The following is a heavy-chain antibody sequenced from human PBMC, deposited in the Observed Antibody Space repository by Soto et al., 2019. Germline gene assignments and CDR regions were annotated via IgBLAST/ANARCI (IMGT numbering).Heavy chain of an antibody. Sequence: EVQLVESGGGLVQPGRSLRLSCAASGLTFDDYAMHWVRQAPGKGLEWVSGISWNSGTIGYADSVKGRFTISRDNAKNSLYLQMNSLRAEDTALYYFAKDNSLSGWAGFDYWGQGTLVTVSS. D-gene: IGHD6-19*01. CDR1: GLTFDDYA. J-gene: IGHJ4*02. CDR2: ISWNSGTI. V-gene: IGHV3-9*01. CDR3: AKDNSLSGWAGFDY.